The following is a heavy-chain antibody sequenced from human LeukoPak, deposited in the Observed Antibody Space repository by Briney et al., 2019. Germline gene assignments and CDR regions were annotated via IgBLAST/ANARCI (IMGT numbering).Heavy chain of an antibody. CDR1: GYTFTRNA. D-gene: IGHD1-1*01. V-gene: IGHV7-4-1*02. CDR3: ARDSSTGFAHGFDI. CDR2: INTNTGSP. Sequence: AAVTVSFTASGYTFTRNAVNWVRQAPGQGLEWMGWINTNTGSPTYAQGFTGRFVFSLDTAVSTTYLQISSLKAEDTAVYYCARDSSTGFAHGFDIWGQGTMVTVSS. J-gene: IGHJ3*02.